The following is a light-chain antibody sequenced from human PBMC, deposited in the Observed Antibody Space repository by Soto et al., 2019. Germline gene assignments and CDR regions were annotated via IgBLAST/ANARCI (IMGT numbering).Light chain of an antibody. CDR1: SSDVGGYNY. V-gene: IGLV2-14*01. CDR3: SSYTSSSTVV. Sequence: QSALPQPASVSGSPGQSITISCTGTSSDVGGYNYVSWYQQHPGKAPKLMIYDVSNRPSGVSNRFSGSKSGNTASLTISGLKAEDEADYYCSSYTSSSTVVFGGGTKVTVL. CDR2: DVS. J-gene: IGLJ2*01.